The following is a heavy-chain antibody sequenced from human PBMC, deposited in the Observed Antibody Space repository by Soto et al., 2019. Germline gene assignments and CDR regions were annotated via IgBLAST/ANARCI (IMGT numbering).Heavy chain of an antibody. V-gene: IGHV1-69*01. CDR2: VSPPFRTS. Sequence: QVQLVQSGAEVQKPGSSVKVSCKTSGVSFNNNGIGWVRQAPGHGLEWMGGVSPPFRTSNYARKFQGRISSTADASTGTVNMELSRLTSEDTAQYYCARVLYYGSGSYSPYGMDVWGQGTAVTVSS. J-gene: IGHJ6*02. CDR3: ARVLYYGSGSYSPYGMDV. D-gene: IGHD3-10*01. CDR1: GVSFNNNG.